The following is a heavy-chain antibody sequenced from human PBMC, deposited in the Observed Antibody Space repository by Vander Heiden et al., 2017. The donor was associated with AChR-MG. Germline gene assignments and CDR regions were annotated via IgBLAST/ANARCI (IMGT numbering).Heavy chain of an antibody. CDR3: ARAPGDYDRWFDP. Sequence: EVQLVETGGGLIQPGGSLRLSCAASGFTVSSNYMSWVRQAPGKGLEWVSVIYSGGRTYYADAVKGRFTISRDNSKNTLYLQMNSLRAEDTAVYYCARAPGDYDRWFDPWGQGTLVTVSS. CDR2: IYSGGRT. J-gene: IGHJ5*02. V-gene: IGHV3-53*02. CDR1: GFTVSSNY. D-gene: IGHD4-17*01.